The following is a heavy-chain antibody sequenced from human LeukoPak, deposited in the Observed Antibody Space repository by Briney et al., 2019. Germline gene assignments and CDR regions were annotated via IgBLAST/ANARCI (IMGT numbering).Heavy chain of an antibody. J-gene: IGHJ5*02. V-gene: IGHV1-18*01. CDR1: GYTFTSYG. CDR2: ISAYNGNT. CDR3: ARDPGYYGSGRWFDP. D-gene: IGHD3-10*01. Sequence: ASVKVSCKASGYTFTSYGISWVRQAPGQGLEWMGWISAYNGNTNYAQKLQGRVTMTTDTSTSTAYMELSSLRSEDTAVYYCARDPGYYGSGRWFDPWGQGTLVTVSS.